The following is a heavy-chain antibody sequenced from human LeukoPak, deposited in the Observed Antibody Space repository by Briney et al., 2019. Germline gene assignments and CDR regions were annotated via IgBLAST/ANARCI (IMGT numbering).Heavy chain of an antibody. CDR3: ARTTGYAFDI. CDR1: GGTFSSYA. CDR2: MNPNSGNT. J-gene: IGHJ3*02. V-gene: IGHV1-8*03. D-gene: IGHD4-11*01. Sequence: ASVKVSCKASGGTFSSYAINWVRQATGQGLEWMGWMNPNSGNTGYAQKFQGRVTITRNTSISTAYMELSSLRSEDTAVYYCARTTGYAFDIWGQGTMVTVSS.